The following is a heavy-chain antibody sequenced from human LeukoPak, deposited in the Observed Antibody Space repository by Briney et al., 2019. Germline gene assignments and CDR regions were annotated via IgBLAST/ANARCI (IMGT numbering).Heavy chain of an antibody. CDR3: ARVYVVVVPAARVDNWFDP. D-gene: IGHD2-2*01. V-gene: IGHV1-69*05. CDR2: SIPIFGTA. CDR1: GGTFSSYA. Sequence: SVKVSCTASGGTFSSYAISWVRQAPGQGLEWMGGSIPIFGTANYAQKFQGRVTITTDESTSTAYMELSSLRSEDTAVYYCARVYVVVVPAARVDNWFDPWGQGTLVTVSS. J-gene: IGHJ5*02.